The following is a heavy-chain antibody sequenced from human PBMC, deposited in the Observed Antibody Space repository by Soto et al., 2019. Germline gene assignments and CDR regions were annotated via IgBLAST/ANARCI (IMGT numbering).Heavy chain of an antibody. Sequence: GGPLRLSWAGSGSTFSGYGMHWLRKAPGKGLEWVAVIWYDGSNKYYADSVKGRFTISRDNSKNTLYLQMNSLRAEDTAVYYCARDSLSAKGFDYWGQGTLVTVSS. CDR3: ARDSLSAKGFDY. D-gene: IGHD2-15*01. J-gene: IGHJ4*02. V-gene: IGHV3-33*01. CDR1: GSTFSGYG. CDR2: IWYDGSNK.